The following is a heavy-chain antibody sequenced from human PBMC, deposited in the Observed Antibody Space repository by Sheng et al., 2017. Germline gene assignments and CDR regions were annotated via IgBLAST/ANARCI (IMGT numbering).Heavy chain of an antibody. CDR1: GGTFNSNA. D-gene: IGHD6-13*01. V-gene: IGHV1-69*10. CDR2: IIPILRLV. CDR3: AREREDGYHSAFEI. Sequence: QVQLVQSGAEMRKPGSSVKVSCKTSGGTFNSNAISWVRQAPGQGLEWMGGIIPILRLVDYGQKFQGRLTISEDTSTSTVYMELSSLTSDDTAVYYCAREREDGYHSAFEIWGQGTIVTVSS. J-gene: IGHJ3*02.